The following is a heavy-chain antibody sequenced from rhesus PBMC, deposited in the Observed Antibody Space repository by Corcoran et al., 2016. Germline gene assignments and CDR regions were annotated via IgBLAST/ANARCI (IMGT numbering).Heavy chain of an antibody. CDR2: IDGNSAST. V-gene: IGHV4-73*01. J-gene: IGHJ3*01. CDR1: GGSISGYY. D-gene: IGHD2-21*01. Sequence: QVKLQQWGEGLVKPSETLSLTCAVYGGSISGYYLSWIRPPPGKGLEWIGNIDGNSASTNYNPSLKNRVTISKDTSKNQFSLKLSSVTTADTAVYYCARTGSGYFLGAFDFWGQGLRVTVSS. CDR3: ARTGSGYFLGAFDF.